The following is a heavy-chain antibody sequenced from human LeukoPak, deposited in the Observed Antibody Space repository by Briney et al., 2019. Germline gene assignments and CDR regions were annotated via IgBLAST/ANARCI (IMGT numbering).Heavy chain of an antibody. J-gene: IGHJ4*02. D-gene: IGHD5-18*01. CDR1: GFTFSSYA. CDR2: ISGSGGST. CDR3: VRYSYGFDY. V-gene: IGHV3-23*01. Sequence: PGGSLRLSCAASGFTFSSYAMSWVRQAPGKGLEWVSGISGSGGSTYYADSVKGRFTISRDNSKNTLYLQMNSLRAEDTAVYYCVRYSYGFDYWGRGTLVTVSS.